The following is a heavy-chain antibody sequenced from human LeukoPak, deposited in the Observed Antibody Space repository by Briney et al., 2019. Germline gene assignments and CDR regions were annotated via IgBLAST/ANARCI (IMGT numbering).Heavy chain of an antibody. CDR2: ISSTSGFI. CDR1: GFTFTDYT. CDR3: ARGNDFDY. Sequence: GGSLTLSCAASGFTFTDYTMNWVRQAPGMGLEWVSSISSTSGFIYYADSVKGRFTISRDNAKNSLDLQMNSLRAEDTALYFCARGNDFDYWGQGTVVTVCS. D-gene: IGHD1-1*01. V-gene: IGHV3-21*01. J-gene: IGHJ4*02.